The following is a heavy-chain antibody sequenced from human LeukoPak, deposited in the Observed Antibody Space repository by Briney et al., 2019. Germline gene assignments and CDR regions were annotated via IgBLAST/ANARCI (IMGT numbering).Heavy chain of an antibody. CDR2: IIPIFGTA. CDR3: ASSLWLLTNYYFDY. V-gene: IGHV1-69*06. CDR1: GGTFSSYA. Sequence: ASVKVSCKASGGTFSSYAISWVRQAPGQGLEWMGGIIPIFGTANYAQKFQGRVTITADKSTSTAYMELSSLRSEDTAVCYCASSLWLLTNYYFDYWGQGALVTVSS. J-gene: IGHJ4*02. D-gene: IGHD5-18*01.